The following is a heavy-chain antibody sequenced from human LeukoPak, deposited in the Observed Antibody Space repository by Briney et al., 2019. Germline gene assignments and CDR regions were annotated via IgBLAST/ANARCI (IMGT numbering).Heavy chain of an antibody. CDR3: ASKGRLQNYYFDY. CDR2: INHSGST. D-gene: IGHD5-24*01. J-gene: IGHJ4*02. CDR1: GGSFSGYY. V-gene: IGHV4-34*01. Sequence: SETLSLTCAVYGGSFSGYYWSWIRQPPGKGLEWIGEINHSGSTNYNPSLKSRVTISVDTSKNQFSLKLSSATAADTAVYYCASKGRLQNYYFDYWGRGTLVTVSS.